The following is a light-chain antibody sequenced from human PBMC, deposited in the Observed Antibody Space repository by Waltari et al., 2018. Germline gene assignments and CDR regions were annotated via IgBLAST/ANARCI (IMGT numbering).Light chain of an antibody. Sequence: EIVLTQSPGTLSLSPGERATLSCRASQSVSRWLAWYQQKPGQPPRLLSDGASSRANGIPDRVSGSGSGTDFSLSSSRLEREDSAVYYCQKYGTLPATFGQGTKGEVK. CDR1: QSVSRW. CDR3: QKYGTLPAT. V-gene: IGKV3-20*01. CDR2: GAS. J-gene: IGKJ1*01.